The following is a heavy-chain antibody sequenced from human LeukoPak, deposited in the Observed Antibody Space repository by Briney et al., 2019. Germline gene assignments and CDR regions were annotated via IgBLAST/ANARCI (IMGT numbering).Heavy chain of an antibody. CDR1: GGSISSSSYY. CDR3: ARDGGSIVVVVAGANWFDP. J-gene: IGHJ5*02. V-gene: IGHV4-39*07. CDR2: IYYSGST. Sequence: SETLSLTCTVSGGSISSSSYYWGWIRQPPGKGLEWIGRIYYSGSTYYNPSLKSRVTISVDTSKNQFSLKLSSVTAADTAVYYCARDGGSIVVVVAGANWFDPWGQGTLVTVSS. D-gene: IGHD2-15*01.